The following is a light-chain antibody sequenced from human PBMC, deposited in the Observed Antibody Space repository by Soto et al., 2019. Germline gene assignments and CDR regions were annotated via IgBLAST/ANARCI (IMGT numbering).Light chain of an antibody. CDR3: CSYAGSSTSYV. CDR1: SRDVGSYNL. Sequence: ALTQPASVSGSPGQSITISCTGTSRDVGSYNLVSWYQQHPGKAPKLMIYEVSKRPSGVSNRFSGSKSGNTASLTISGLQAEDEADYYCCSYAGSSTSYVFGTGTKVTVL. CDR2: EVS. V-gene: IGLV2-23*02. J-gene: IGLJ1*01.